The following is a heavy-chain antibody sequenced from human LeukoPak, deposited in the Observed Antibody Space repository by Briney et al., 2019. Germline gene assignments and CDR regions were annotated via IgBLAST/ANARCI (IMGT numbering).Heavy chain of an antibody. CDR2: INTDGSGT. CDR1: GFTFSSYW. J-gene: IGHJ4*02. D-gene: IGHD2-21*02. Sequence: GGSLRLSCAASGFTFSSYWMHWVRQAPGKGLVWVSRINTDGSGTSYADSVKGRFTISRDNSRNSVFLQMNSLRPEDTALYHCAKEVDCPSDCLFFHSWGQGTLVTVSS. V-gene: IGHV3-74*01. CDR3: AKEVDCPSDCLFFHS.